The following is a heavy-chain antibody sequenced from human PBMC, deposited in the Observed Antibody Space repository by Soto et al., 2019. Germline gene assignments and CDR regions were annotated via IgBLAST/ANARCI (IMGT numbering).Heavy chain of an antibody. J-gene: IGHJ4*02. V-gene: IGHV3-74*03. D-gene: IGHD3-3*01. CDR3: ASLSAPSDY. Sequence: LRLSCPASGFTFRSYWIHWVRQAPGKGLVWVSHINSDGDITEYADSVKGRFTISRDNSKNALYLQMNSLRAEDTAVYYCASLSAPSDYWGQGTRVTVSS. CDR1: GFTFRSYW. CDR2: INSDGDIT.